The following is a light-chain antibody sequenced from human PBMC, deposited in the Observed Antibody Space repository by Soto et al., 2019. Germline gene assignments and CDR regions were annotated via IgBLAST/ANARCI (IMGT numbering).Light chain of an antibody. CDR1: SSNIGSNT. V-gene: IGLV1-44*01. Sequence: QSVLTQPPSASVTPGQRVTISCSGSSSNIGSNTVTWYQQLPGTAPKLLIYSNNQRPSGVPDRFSGSKSGTSASLAISGLQSEDEADYYCAAWDDSLNGDVFGTGTKLTVL. CDR2: SNN. CDR3: AAWDDSLNGDV. J-gene: IGLJ1*01.